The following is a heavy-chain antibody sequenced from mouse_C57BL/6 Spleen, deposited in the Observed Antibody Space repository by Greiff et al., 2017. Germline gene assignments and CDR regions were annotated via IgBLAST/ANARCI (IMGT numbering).Heavy chain of an antibody. J-gene: IGHJ1*03. Sequence: VQLQQSGPELVKPGASVKMSCKASGYTFTDYNMHWVKQSHGKSLEWIGYINPNNGGTSYNQKFKGKATLTVHKASSTAYMELRSLTSEDSAVEYCAAPTAVYGSSLYWYFDVWGTGTTVTVSS. CDR1: GYTFTDYN. CDR2: INPNNGGT. V-gene: IGHV1-22*01. D-gene: IGHD1-1*01. CDR3: AAPTAVYGSSLYWYFDV.